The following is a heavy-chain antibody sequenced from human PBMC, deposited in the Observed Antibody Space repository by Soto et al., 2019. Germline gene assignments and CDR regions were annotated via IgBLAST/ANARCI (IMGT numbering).Heavy chain of an antibody. D-gene: IGHD3-3*01. J-gene: IGHJ6*02. Sequence: GGSLRLSCAASGFSLASHGMHWVRQAPGRGLEWVALIWYDGSKDGYADSVKGRFTISRNNLRNTLYLQMNSLKTEDTAVYFCVREGFWSGSINHYYGMDVWGQGTTVTVSS. CDR3: VREGFWSGSINHYYGMDV. CDR1: GFSLASHG. V-gene: IGHV3-33*01. CDR2: IWYDGSKD.